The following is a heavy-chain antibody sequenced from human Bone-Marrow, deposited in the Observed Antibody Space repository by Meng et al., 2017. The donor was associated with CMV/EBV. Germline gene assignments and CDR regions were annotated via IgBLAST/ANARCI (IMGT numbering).Heavy chain of an antibody. CDR2: IIPIFGTA. Sequence: SVKVSCKASGGTFSSYAISWVRQAPGQGLEWMGGIIPIFGTANYAQKFQGRVTITTDESTSTAYMELSSLRSEDTAVYCCARGRIAARAYYGMDVWGQGTTVTVSS. CDR3: ARGRIAARAYYGMDV. J-gene: IGHJ6*02. D-gene: IGHD6-6*01. V-gene: IGHV1-69*05. CDR1: GGTFSSYA.